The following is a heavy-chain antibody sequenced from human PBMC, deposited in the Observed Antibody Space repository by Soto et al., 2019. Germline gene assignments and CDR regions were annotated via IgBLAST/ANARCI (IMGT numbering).Heavy chain of an antibody. Sequence: QLQLQESGPGLVKPSETLSLTCTVSGGSISSSSYYWGWIRQPPGKGLEWIGSIYYSGSTYYNPSLKSRVTISVDTSKNHFSLKLSSVTAADPAVYYCARCYIAAAANFDYWGQGTLVTVSS. CDR3: ARCYIAAAANFDY. D-gene: IGHD6-13*01. V-gene: IGHV4-39*02. CDR1: GGSISSSSYY. J-gene: IGHJ4*02. CDR2: IYYSGST.